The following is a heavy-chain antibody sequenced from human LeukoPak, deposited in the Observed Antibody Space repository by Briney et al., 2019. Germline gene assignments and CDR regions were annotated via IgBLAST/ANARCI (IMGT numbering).Heavy chain of an antibody. V-gene: IGHV7-4-1*02. CDR3: ARGLPYYYGSGSYYSEDY. D-gene: IGHD3-10*01. Sequence: GASVKVSCKASGYSFTTQPMNWVRQAPGQGLEWMGWINTNTGNPTYAQGFTGRFVFSLDTSVSTAYLQISSLKAEDTAVYYCARGLPYYYGSGSYYSEDYWGQGTLVTVSS. CDR2: INTNTGNP. J-gene: IGHJ4*02. CDR1: GYSFTTQP.